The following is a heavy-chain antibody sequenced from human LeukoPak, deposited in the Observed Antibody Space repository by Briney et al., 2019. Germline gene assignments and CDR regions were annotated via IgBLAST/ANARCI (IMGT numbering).Heavy chain of an antibody. D-gene: IGHD2-21*01. J-gene: IGHJ4*02. V-gene: IGHV4-61*02. Sequence: PSQTLSLTCTVSGGSISSGSYYWSWIRQPAGKGLEWIGRIYTRGSTNYNPSLKSRVTISVDRSKNQFSLKLSSVTAADTAVYYCARLVGKGGDYWGQGTLVTVSS. CDR1: GGSISSGSYY. CDR3: ARLVGKGGDY. CDR2: IYTRGST.